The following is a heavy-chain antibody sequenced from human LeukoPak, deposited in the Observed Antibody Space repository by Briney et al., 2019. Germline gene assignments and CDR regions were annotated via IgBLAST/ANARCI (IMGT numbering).Heavy chain of an antibody. CDR2: ISTDSNYK. CDR3: VRGAHRGIAFEY. CDR1: GCTFSSYS. V-gene: IGHV3-21*01. Sequence: GGSLRLSCAASGCTFSSYSMNWRRLGPGKGLELVWSISTDSNYKYYVDSVKGRFTTSSDNPKTPLYLQMTSPSAEDTAVYYCVRGAHRGIAFEYWGQGTMVTVSS. D-gene: IGHD2/OR15-2a*01. J-gene: IGHJ4*02.